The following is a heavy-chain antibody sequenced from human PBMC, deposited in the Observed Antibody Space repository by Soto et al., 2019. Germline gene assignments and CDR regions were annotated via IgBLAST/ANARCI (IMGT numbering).Heavy chain of an antibody. D-gene: IGHD2-15*01. CDR3: ARSFAGSRGGLSYYYGMDV. J-gene: IGHJ6*02. CDR1: GGTFSSYA. Sequence: SVKVSCKASGGTFSSYAISWVRQAPGQGLEWMGGIIPIFGTANYAQKFQGRVTITADESTSTAYMELSSLRSEDTAVYYCARSFAGSRGGLSYYYGMDVWGQGTTVTVSS. V-gene: IGHV1-69*13. CDR2: IIPIFGTA.